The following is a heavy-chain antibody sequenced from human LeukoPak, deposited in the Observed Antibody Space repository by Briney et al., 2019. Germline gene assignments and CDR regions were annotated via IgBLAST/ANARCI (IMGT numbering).Heavy chain of an antibody. CDR1: GFTFSSYG. CDR2: ISYDGSNK. Sequence: PGRSLRLSCAASGFTFSSYGMHWVRQAPGKGLEWVAVISYDGSNKYYADSVKGRFTISRDNSKNTLYLQMNSLRAEDTAVYYCAKDRTANYYDYVWGSYRYPSFDYWGQGTLVTVSS. V-gene: IGHV3-30*18. D-gene: IGHD3-16*02. CDR3: AKDRTANYYDYVWGSYRYPSFDY. J-gene: IGHJ4*02.